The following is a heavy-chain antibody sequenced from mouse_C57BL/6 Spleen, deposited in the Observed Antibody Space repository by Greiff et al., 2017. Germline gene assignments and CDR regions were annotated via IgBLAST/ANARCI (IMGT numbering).Heavy chain of an antibody. V-gene: IGHV3-6*01. CDR1: GYSITSGYY. D-gene: IGHD2-14*01. CDR2: ISYAGSN. CDR3: AREGYPYYFDY. Sequence: ESGPGLVKPSQSLSLTCSVTGYSITSGYYWNWIRQFPGNKLEWMGYISYAGSNTYNPSLKNRISITLDTSKNQFFLKMNSVATEDTATYYCAREGYPYYFDYWGQGTTLTVSS. J-gene: IGHJ2*01.